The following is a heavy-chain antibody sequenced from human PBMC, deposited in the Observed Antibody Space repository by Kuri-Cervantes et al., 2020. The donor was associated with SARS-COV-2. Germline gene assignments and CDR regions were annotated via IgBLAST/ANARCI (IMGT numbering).Heavy chain of an antibody. CDR2: INHSGST. Sequence: GSLRLSCAVYGGSFSGYYWSWIRQPPGKGLEWIGEINHSGSTNYNPSLKSRVTISVDTSKNQFSLKLSSVTAADTAVYYCARDRRYLARGGGFDYWGQGTLVTVSS. D-gene: IGHD1-14*01. CDR1: GGSFSGYY. V-gene: IGHV4-34*01. J-gene: IGHJ4*02. CDR3: ARDRRYLARGGGFDY.